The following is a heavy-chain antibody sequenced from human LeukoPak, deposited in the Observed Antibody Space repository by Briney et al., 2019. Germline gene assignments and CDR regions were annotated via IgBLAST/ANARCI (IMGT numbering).Heavy chain of an antibody. CDR1: GGSISTSNYY. CDR2: ISGSGGST. Sequence: ETLSLTCTVSGGSISTSNYYWGWVRQPPGKGLEWVSAISGSGGSTYYADSVKGRFTISRDNSKNTLYLQINSLRAEDTAIYYCAKDPRKRLAYDFDYWGQGTLVTVSS. D-gene: IGHD2-2*01. J-gene: IGHJ4*02. CDR3: AKDPRKRLAYDFDY. V-gene: IGHV3-23*01.